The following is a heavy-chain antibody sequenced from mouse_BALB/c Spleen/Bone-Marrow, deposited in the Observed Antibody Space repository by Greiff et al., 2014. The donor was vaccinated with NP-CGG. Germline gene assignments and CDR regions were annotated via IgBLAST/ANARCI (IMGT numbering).Heavy chain of an antibody. Sequence: QVQLQQSGAELVRPGTSVKVSCKASGYAFTNYLIEWVKQRPGQGLEWVGAINPGSGATNYNENFKGKVTLTADKSSSTPYMQQRSMTTDDSAVYFCARRLTGTLDFDYWGQGTSLIVSS. CDR1: GYAFTNYL. CDR2: INPGSGAT. V-gene: IGHV1-54*03. D-gene: IGHD4-1*01. J-gene: IGHJ2*02. CDR3: ARRLTGTLDFDY.